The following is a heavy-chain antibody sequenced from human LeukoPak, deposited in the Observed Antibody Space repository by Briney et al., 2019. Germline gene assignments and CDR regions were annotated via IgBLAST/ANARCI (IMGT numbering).Heavy chain of an antibody. Sequence: SETLSLTCTVSGGSIGSILHYWGWVRQPPGKGLEWIGSMYYSGTAYYNPSLKSRVTISLDTSRKQFSLRLSPVTAADTAVYYCARKRVGNYYFYMDVWGKGTTVTVSS. J-gene: IGHJ6*03. CDR3: ARKRVGNYYFYMDV. CDR2: MYYSGTA. V-gene: IGHV4-39*07. D-gene: IGHD4-23*01. CDR1: GGSIGSILHY.